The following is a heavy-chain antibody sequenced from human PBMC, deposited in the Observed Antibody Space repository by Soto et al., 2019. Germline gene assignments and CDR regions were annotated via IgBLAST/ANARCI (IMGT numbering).Heavy chain of an antibody. J-gene: IGHJ4*02. CDR2: IYWDDAQ. CDR1: GFSLTTTRMG. D-gene: IGHD2-15*01. Sequence: QITLKESGPPLVTPAQTLTMTCAFSGFSLTTTRMGVAWIRQPPGKALEWLALIYWDDAQRYSPSLKNRLTVTKATSTNRVVLTITNISPDDTGTYCCAHAGDFDLLSFDLWGPGTLVTVAS. CDR3: AHAGDFDLLSFDL. V-gene: IGHV2-5*02.